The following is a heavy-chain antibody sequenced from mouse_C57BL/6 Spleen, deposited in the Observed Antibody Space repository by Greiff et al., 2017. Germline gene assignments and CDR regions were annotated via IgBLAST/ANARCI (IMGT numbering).Heavy chain of an antibody. Sequence: EVNVVESGGGLVKPGGSLKLSCAASGFTFSSYAMSWVRQTPEKRLEWVATISDGGSYTYYPDNVKGRFTISRDNAKNNLYLQMSHLKSEDTAMYYWARAGSRDAMDYWGQGTSVTVSS. J-gene: IGHJ4*01. D-gene: IGHD1-1*01. CDR1: GFTFSSYA. CDR3: ARAGSRDAMDY. CDR2: ISDGGSYT. V-gene: IGHV5-4*03.